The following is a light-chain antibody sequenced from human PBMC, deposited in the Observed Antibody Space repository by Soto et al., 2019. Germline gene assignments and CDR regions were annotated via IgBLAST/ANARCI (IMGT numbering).Light chain of an antibody. CDR3: QQYRSSPLP. Sequence: DIVLTQSPGTLSLSPGERATLSCRASQSVICSYFAWYKQKPGQAPRLPIYGASIRATGIPDRFSGSGSGTDFTLTISRLEPEDFAVYFCQQYRSSPLPFVGGTKVESK. CDR1: QSVICSY. CDR2: GAS. V-gene: IGKV3-20*01. J-gene: IGKJ4*01.